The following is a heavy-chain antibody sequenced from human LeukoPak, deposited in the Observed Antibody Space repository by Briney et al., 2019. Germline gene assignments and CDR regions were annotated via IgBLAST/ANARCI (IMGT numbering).Heavy chain of an antibody. CDR3: ARRRTRPEAFDV. CDR1: GYSINNYW. V-gene: IGHV5-51*01. J-gene: IGHJ3*01. CDR2: IYPADSDI. Sequence: GESLKISCKGSGYSINNYWIGWVRQMPGKGLEWMGIIYPADSDIRYSPSFQGQVTISADKSISTVYLQWSSLKASDTAMYYCARRRTRPEAFDVWGQGTMVTVSS. D-gene: IGHD1-14*01.